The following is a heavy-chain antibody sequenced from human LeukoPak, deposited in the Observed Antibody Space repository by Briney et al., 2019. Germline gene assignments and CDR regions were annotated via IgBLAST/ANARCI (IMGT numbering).Heavy chain of an antibody. Sequence: PGGSLRLSCAASGFTFSSYAMHWVRQAPGKGLEWVAVISYDGSNKYYADSVKGRFTISRDNSKNTLYLQMNSLRAEDTAVYYCARGTPGYWGQGTPVTVSS. CDR1: GFTFSSYA. D-gene: IGHD1-1*01. CDR3: ARGTPGY. J-gene: IGHJ4*02. V-gene: IGHV3-30*04. CDR2: ISYDGSNK.